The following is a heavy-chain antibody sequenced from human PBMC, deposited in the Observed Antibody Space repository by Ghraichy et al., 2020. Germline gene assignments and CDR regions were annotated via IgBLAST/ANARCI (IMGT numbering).Heavy chain of an antibody. CDR2: IYSSGGT. Sequence: SETLSLTCAVSGYSISSGSWWGWIRQPPGKGLEWVGYIYSSGGTYYNPSLKSRITMSVDTSKNQFSLNLRSVTAVDRGIYFCAKYNSSPDAHYFDSWGQGILVTVSS. V-gene: IGHV4-28*04. CDR3: AKYNSSPDAHYFDS. J-gene: IGHJ4*02. D-gene: IGHD6-13*01. CDR1: GYSISSGSW.